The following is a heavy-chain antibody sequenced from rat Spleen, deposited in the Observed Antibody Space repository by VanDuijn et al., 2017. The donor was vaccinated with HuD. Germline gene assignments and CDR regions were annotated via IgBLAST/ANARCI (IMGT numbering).Heavy chain of an antibody. D-gene: IGHD1-1*01. CDR3: VRHGETYYSPDYFDF. CDR2: ISTSGVNT. J-gene: IGHJ1*01. V-gene: IGHV5-25*01. Sequence: EVQLVESGGGLVQPGGSLKLSCAASGFTFSNYYMAWVRQAPTKGLEWVASISTSGVNTYYRDSVKGRFTISRDNAKNTLNLQMDSLRSEDTATYYCVRHGETYYSPDYFDFWGPGTMVTVSS. CDR1: GFTFSNYY.